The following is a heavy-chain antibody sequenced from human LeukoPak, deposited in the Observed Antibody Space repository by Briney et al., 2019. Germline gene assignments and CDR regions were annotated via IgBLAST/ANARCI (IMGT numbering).Heavy chain of an antibody. CDR2: INHSGST. CDR3: ARGYCSSTSSYAGLYYYYYGMDV. Sequence: PSETLSLTCAVYRGSFSGYYWSWIRQPPGKGLDWIGEINHSGSTNYNPSLKSRVTISVDMSKNQFSLKLSSVTAADTAVYYCARGYCSSTSSYAGLYYYYYGMDVWGKGPRSPSPQ. D-gene: IGHD2-2*01. V-gene: IGHV4-34*01. J-gene: IGHJ6*04. CDR1: RGSFSGYY.